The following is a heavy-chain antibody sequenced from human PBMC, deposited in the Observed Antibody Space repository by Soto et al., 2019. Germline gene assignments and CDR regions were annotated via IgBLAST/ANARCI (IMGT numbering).Heavy chain of an antibody. CDR1: EFTFSNYA. CDR3: ARRDVSTGAMDV. D-gene: IGHD3-10*02. CDR2: ISGSAGTT. Sequence: GGSLRLSCAASEFTFSNYAMSWVRQAPGKGLEWVSAISGSAGTTYYADSVKGRFTISRDNSKNILYLQMNSLRAEDTAVYFCARRDVSTGAMDVWGQGTTVTVSS. V-gene: IGHV3-23*01. J-gene: IGHJ6*02.